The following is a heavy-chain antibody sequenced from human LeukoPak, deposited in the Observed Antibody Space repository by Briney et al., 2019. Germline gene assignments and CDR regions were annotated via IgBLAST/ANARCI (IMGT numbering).Heavy chain of an antibody. Sequence: PGRSLRLSCAASGFTFRSYAMHWVRQAPGKGLEWVAVISYDGSNKYYADSVKGRFTISREKSKNTLYLQMNSLRAEDTAGYYCAREGGYDSAPDYWGQGTLVTVSS. CDR3: AREGGYDSAPDY. J-gene: IGHJ4*02. D-gene: IGHD5-12*01. V-gene: IGHV3-30*04. CDR1: GFTFRSYA. CDR2: ISYDGSNK.